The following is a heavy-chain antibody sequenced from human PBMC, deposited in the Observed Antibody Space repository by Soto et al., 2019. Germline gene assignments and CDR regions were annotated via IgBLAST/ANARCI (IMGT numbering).Heavy chain of an antibody. V-gene: IGHV3-23*01. CDR1: GFTFNNYA. D-gene: IGHD7-27*01. CDR2: ISDSRGGGRT. Sequence: EVQLLESGGGLVQPGGSLRLSCAASGFTFNNYAMTWVRQAPGKGLEWVSVISDSRGGGRTYYADSVTGRFTIARDNSKNTLYLQMNSLRAEDTAVYYCARDGPWGYYYYYGMDVWGQGTTVTVSS. J-gene: IGHJ6*02. CDR3: ARDGPWGYYYYYGMDV.